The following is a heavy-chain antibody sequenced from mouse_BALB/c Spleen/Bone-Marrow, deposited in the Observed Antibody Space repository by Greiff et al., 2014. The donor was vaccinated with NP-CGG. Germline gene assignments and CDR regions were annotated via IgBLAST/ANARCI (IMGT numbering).Heavy chain of an antibody. J-gene: IGHJ4*01. CDR3: ARVSYYAMDY. CDR1: GFTFSSYG. V-gene: IGHV5-6-3*01. CDR2: INSNGGST. Sequence: DVMLVESGGGLVQPGGSLKLSCAASGFTFSSYGMSWVRQTPDKRLELVATINSNGGSTYYPDSVKGRFTISRDNAKSTLYLQMSSLKSEDTAMYYCARVSYYAMDYWGQGTSVTVSS.